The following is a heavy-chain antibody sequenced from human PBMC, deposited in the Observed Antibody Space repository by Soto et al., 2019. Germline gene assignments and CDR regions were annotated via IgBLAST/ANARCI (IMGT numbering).Heavy chain of an antibody. J-gene: IGHJ4*02. CDR3: ARSGSGGKLGLDY. CDR2: IYYSGST. V-gene: IGHV4-31*03. CDR1: GGSISSGGYY. Sequence: QVQLQESGPGLVKPSQTLSLTCTVSGGSISSGGYYWSWIRQHPGKGLEWIGYIYYSGSTYYNPYPNSRLTISVDTPKNQVSLQLSTVTAADTAVYYCARSGSGGKLGLDYWGQGTLVTVSS. D-gene: IGHD2-15*01.